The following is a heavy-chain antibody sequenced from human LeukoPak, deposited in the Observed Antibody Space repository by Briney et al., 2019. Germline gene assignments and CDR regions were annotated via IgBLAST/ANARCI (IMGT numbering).Heavy chain of an antibody. D-gene: IGHD3-16*01. Sequence: ASVNVSCKASGYTFTNFYMHWVRQAPGQGLEWMGIINPSGGSTSYAQKFQGRVTMTRDMSTSTVYMELSSLRSEDTAVYYCVRDLFGGGFWGQGTLVTVSS. CDR3: VRDLFGGGF. J-gene: IGHJ4*02. V-gene: IGHV1-46*01. CDR1: GYTFTNFY. CDR2: INPSGGST.